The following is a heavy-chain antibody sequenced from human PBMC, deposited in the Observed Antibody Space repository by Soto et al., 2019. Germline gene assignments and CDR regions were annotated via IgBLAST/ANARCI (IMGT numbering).Heavy chain of an antibody. CDR3: ARAHRRYYDFWGGMDV. V-gene: IGHV1-69*06. D-gene: IGHD3-3*01. Sequence: QVQLVQSGAEVKKPGSSVKVSCKASGGTFSSYAISWVRQAPGQGLEWMGGIIPIFGTANYAQKFQGRVTITADKSTSTAEMELSSLGSADTAVYYCARAHRRYYDFWGGMDVWGQGTTVTVSS. CDR1: GGTFSSYA. CDR2: IIPIFGTA. J-gene: IGHJ6*02.